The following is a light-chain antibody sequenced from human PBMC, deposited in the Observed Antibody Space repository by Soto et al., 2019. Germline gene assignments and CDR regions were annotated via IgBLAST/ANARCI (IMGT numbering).Light chain of an antibody. J-gene: IGLJ1*01. CDR1: SSDVGGYDY. CDR2: EVN. V-gene: IGLV2-14*01. CDR3: SSYSISTAYL. Sequence: SVLTQPASVSGSPGQSITISCTGTSSDVGGYDYVSWYQLHPGKAPKLMVFEVNNRPSGVSYRSSGSKSGNTASLTISGLQAEDEADYFCSSYSISTAYLFGTGTKVTVL.